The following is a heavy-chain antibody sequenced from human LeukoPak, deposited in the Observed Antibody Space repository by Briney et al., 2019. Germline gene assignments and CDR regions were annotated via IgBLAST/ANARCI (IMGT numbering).Heavy chain of an antibody. D-gene: IGHD6-6*01. CDR1: GGSISSYY. Sequence: SETLSLTCTVSGGSISSYYWSWIRQPPGKGLEWIGYIYYSGSTNYNPSLKSRVTISVDTSKNQFSLKLSSVTAADTAVYYCARRRLGSSAAYYYYGVDVWGQGTTVTVSS. V-gene: IGHV4-59*08. J-gene: IGHJ6*02. CDR2: IYYSGST. CDR3: ARRRLGSSAAYYYYGVDV.